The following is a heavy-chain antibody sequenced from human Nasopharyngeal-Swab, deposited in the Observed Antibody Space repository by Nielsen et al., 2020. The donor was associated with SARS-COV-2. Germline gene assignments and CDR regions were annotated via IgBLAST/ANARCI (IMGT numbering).Heavy chain of an antibody. V-gene: IGHV5-10-1*01. J-gene: IGHJ4*02. CDR3: ARDVSGNY. D-gene: IGHD5/OR15-5a*01. Sequence: VRQMPGKGLEWMGRIDPSDSYTNYGPSFQGHVTISVDKSISAAYLQWTSLKASDTAMNYCARDVSGNYWGQGTLVTVSS. CDR2: IDPSDSYT.